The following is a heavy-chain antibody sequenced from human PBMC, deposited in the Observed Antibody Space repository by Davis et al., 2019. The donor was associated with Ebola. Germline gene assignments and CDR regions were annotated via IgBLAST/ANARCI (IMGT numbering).Heavy chain of an antibody. J-gene: IGHJ4*02. CDR1: GFTFSSYE. CDR2: ISSSGSTT. V-gene: IGHV3-48*03. Sequence: PGGSLRLSCAASGFTFSSYEMNWVRQTPGKGLEWVSYISSSGSTTYYGDSVKGRFTISRDNAKNSLDLQMNSLRAEDTAVYYCARLGYCSGGSCYWGQGTLVTASS. D-gene: IGHD2-15*01. CDR3: ARLGYCSGGSCY.